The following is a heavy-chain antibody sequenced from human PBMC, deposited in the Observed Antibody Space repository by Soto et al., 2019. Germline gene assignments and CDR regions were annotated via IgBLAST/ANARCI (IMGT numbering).Heavy chain of an antibody. CDR2: IYYSGST. CDR3: ARDIVVVPAAMWSYFRGGWVDV. Sequence: SETLSLTCTVSGGSISSSSYYWGWIRQPPGKGLEWIGSIYYSGSTYYNPSLKSRVTISVDTSKNQFSLKLSSVTAADTAVYYCARDIVVVPAAMWSYFRGGWVDVWGKGTTVTVSS. V-gene: IGHV4-39*02. CDR1: GGSISSSSYY. J-gene: IGHJ6*04. D-gene: IGHD2-2*01.